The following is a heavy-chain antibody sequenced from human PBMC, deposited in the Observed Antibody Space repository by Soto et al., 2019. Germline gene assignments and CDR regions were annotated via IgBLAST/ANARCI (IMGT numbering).Heavy chain of an antibody. Sequence: EVQLAESGGGLAQPGGSLRLSCAASGFTLSGYAMDWVRQAPGKGLEYVSGISSNGVGTYYANSVQGRFTISRDNSKNTVYLQMCSLRPEDMAVHYCGRRARPDFYYMDVWGKGTTVTSSS. V-gene: IGHV3-64*01. CDR2: ISSNGVGT. CDR3: GRRARPDFYYMDV. J-gene: IGHJ6*03. CDR1: GFTLSGYA. D-gene: IGHD6-6*01.